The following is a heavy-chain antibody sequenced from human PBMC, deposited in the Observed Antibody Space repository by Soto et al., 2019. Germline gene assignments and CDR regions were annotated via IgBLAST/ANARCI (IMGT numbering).Heavy chain of an antibody. J-gene: IGHJ6*02. V-gene: IGHV1-2*02. CDR1: GYTFTGYY. CDR2: INPNSGGT. Sequence: XSVKVSCKASGYTFTGYYMHWVRQAPGQGLEWMGWINPNSGGTNYAQKFQGRVTMTRDTSISTAYMELSRLRSDDTAVYYCARENTIFGVVIKSGMDVWGQGTTVTVSS. D-gene: IGHD3-3*01. CDR3: ARENTIFGVVIKSGMDV.